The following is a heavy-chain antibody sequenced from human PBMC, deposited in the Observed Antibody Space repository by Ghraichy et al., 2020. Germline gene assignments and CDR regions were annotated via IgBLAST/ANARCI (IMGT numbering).Heavy chain of an antibody. J-gene: IGHJ3*01. CDR3: AGFHGDIAL. CDR1: GFTFSGYW. D-gene: IGHD2-15*01. Sequence: GGSLRLSWATSGFTFSGYWMHWVRQAPGKGLVWVSRISSDGSITTYADSVKGRFTIYRDNAKNTLHLQMNSLRAEDTAMYYCAGFHGDIALWGQGTMVTVSS. CDR2: ISSDGSIT. V-gene: IGHV3-74*03.